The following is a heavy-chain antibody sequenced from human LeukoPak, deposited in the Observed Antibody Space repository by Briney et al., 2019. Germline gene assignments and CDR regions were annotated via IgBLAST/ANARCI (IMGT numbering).Heavy chain of an antibody. D-gene: IGHD3-3*01. V-gene: IGHV3-23*01. J-gene: IGHJ4*02. CDR2: LSGSGDTT. CDR3: VRSMSGRNDF. Sequence: GGSLRLSCAASGFSFSSFAMSWVRQAPGKGLEWVSGLSGSGDTTYYADSAKGRFTISRDNSKNTLYLEMNSLTAEDTAMYYCVRSMSGRNDFWGQGTVVSVSS. CDR1: GFSFSSFA.